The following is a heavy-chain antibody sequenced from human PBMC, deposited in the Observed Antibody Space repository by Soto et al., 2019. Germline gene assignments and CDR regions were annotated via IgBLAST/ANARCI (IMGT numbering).Heavy chain of an antibody. CDR2: INHTGST. Sequence: SETLSLTCAVYGGSFSGYYWSWIRQAPGKGLEWIGEINHTGSTNYSPSLRSRLTMSVDTSNSQCSLKMNSVTAADTAVYYCARGSGWLTDYWGQGSQVTVS. CDR3: ARGSGWLTDY. V-gene: IGHV4-34*01. CDR1: GGSFSGYY. D-gene: IGHD6-19*01. J-gene: IGHJ4*02.